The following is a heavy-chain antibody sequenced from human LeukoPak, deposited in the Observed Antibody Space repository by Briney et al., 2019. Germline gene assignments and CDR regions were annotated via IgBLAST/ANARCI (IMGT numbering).Heavy chain of an antibody. CDR1: GYTFTSYY. CDR3: ATRSSIAASDFDY. CDR2: INPSGGST. D-gene: IGHD6-6*01. V-gene: IGHV1-46*01. J-gene: IGHJ4*02. Sequence: GASVKVSCKASGYTFTSYYMHWVRQAPGQGLEWIGIINPSGGSTSYAQKFQGRVTMTRDTSTSTVYMELSSLRSEDTAVYYCATRSSIAASDFDYWGQGTLVTVSS.